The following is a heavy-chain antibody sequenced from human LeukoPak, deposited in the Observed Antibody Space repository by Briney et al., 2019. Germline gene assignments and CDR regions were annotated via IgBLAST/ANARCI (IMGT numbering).Heavy chain of an antibody. J-gene: IGHJ4*02. Sequence: GGSLRLSCAASGFAFSSYGMHWVRQAPGKGLEWVAVISYDGSNKYYAGSVKGRFTISRDNSKNTLYLQMNSLRAEDTAVYYCAKDPGIAVAGTGIDYWGQGTLVTVSS. V-gene: IGHV3-30*18. CDR1: GFAFSSYG. D-gene: IGHD6-19*01. CDR3: AKDPGIAVAGTGIDY. CDR2: ISYDGSNK.